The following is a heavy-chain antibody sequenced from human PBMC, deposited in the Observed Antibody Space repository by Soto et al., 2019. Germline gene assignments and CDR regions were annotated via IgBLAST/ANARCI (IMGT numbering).Heavy chain of an antibody. CDR1: GITISNYP. CDR3: VKDDGGYPSTAPH. CDR2: ISGSGDRT. D-gene: IGHD3-22*01. V-gene: IGHV3-23*01. J-gene: IGHJ1*01. Sequence: EVQLLESGGGLVQPGGSLRLSCAASGITISNYPMSWVRQAPGKGLDWVSGISGSGDRTYYADSAKGRFTISKDISKNSLSLQLDNLGGEDTAVYFCVKDDGGYPSTAPHLGQGTLVTVSS.